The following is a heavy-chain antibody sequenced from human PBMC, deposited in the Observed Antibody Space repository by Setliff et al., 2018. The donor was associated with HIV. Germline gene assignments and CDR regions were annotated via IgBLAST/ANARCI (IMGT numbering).Heavy chain of an antibody. CDR1: GNTFSSHY. V-gene: IGHV1-46*01. CDR3: ARDPAPSSSASYFQH. CDR2: INPSSGST. D-gene: IGHD6-6*01. J-gene: IGHJ1*01. Sequence: GASVKVSCKASGNTFSSHYMHWVRQAPGKGLEWMGLINPSSGSTTYAQKFQGRVTMTRDTSTSTVYMELSSLRSEDTAVYYCARDPAPSSSASYFQHWGQGTPVTVSS.